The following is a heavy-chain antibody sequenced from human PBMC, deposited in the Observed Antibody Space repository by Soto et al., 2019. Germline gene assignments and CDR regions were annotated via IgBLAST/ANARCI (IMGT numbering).Heavy chain of an antibody. Sequence: SETLSLTCAVSGGSISSSSFHWGWIRQPPGKGLELIGSIYYSGITYYNPSLKSRVTISVDTSKNQFSLKLSSVTAADTAVYYCARRKIGYSSSGWFDPWGQGTLVTVSS. CDR3: ARRKIGYSSSGWFDP. V-gene: IGHV4-39*01. J-gene: IGHJ5*02. D-gene: IGHD6-6*01. CDR1: GGSISSSSFH. CDR2: IYYSGIT.